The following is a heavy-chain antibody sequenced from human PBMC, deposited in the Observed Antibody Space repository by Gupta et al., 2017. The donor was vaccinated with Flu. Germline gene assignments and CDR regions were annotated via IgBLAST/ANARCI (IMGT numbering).Heavy chain of an antibody. D-gene: IGHD6-19*01. V-gene: IGHV4-38-2*02. CDR3: ARDGYSSSFGWCDP. CDR1: GFSISSGYY. CDR2: MYHSGST. Sequence: QVQLQESGPRLVKPSETLSLTCAVSGFSISSGYYWGWIRQPPGKGLEWIASMYHSGSTHYNPSLKSRVTISVDTSKNQFHLNLSYVTAADTAVYYCARDGYSSSFGWCDPWGQGTLGTVSP. J-gene: IGHJ5*02.